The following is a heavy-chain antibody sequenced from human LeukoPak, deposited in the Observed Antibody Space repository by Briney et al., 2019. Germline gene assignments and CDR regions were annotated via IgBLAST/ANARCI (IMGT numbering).Heavy chain of an antibody. CDR1: GFTFSSYW. Sequence: PGGSLRLSCAASGFTFSSYWMSWVRQAPGKGLEWVANIKQDGSEKYYVDSVKGRFTISRDNAKNSLYLQMNSLRAEDTAVYYCARGLRGSITMVRGPTTRYNWFDPWGQGTLVTVSS. D-gene: IGHD3-10*01. CDR3: ARGLRGSITMVRGPTTRYNWFDP. J-gene: IGHJ5*02. V-gene: IGHV3-7*01. CDR2: IKQDGSEK.